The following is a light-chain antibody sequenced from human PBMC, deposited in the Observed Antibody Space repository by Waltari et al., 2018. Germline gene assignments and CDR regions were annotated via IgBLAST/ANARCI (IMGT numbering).Light chain of an antibody. Sequence: EVVLTQSPATLSLSPGETATLSYRASQGISNYLAWYQHKPGQAPRLLIYDANNRATGIPARFGGSGSGTDFTLTISSLDPEDFAVYFCQQRSNWPMTFGGGTKVEIK. V-gene: IGKV3-11*01. CDR2: DAN. CDR1: QGISNY. J-gene: IGKJ4*01. CDR3: QQRSNWPMT.